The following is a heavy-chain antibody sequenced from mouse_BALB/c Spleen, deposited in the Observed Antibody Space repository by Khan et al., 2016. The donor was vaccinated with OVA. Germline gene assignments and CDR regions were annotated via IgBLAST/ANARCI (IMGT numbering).Heavy chain of an antibody. Sequence: QVQLKESGAELARPGASVKMSCKASGYTFTSYTIHWIKLRPGQGLEWIGYINPSNGYTNYNQKFKDKATLTADKSSTTVYMQLSSLTSDDSAVYNCVRDGAYYMNDGWFAYWGQGTLVTVSA. CDR3: VRDGAYYMNDGWFAY. V-gene: IGHV1-4*01. J-gene: IGHJ3*01. CDR2: INPSNGYT. CDR1: GYTFTSYT. D-gene: IGHD2-14*01.